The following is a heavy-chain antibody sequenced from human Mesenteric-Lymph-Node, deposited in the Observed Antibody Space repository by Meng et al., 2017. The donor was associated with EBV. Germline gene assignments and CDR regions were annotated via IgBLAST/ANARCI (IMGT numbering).Heavy chain of an antibody. CDR2: IYHSGST. CDR3: ARTLSIAAAPFDY. J-gene: IGHJ4*02. Sequence: QGTRKESGPGLGKPSGTRSRTCAVSGGSISSSNWWRWVRQPTGKGLEWIGEIYHSGSTNYNPSLKSRVTISVDKSKNQFSLKLSSVTAADTAVYYCARTLSIAAAPFDYWGQGTLVTVSS. CDR1: GGSISSSNW. D-gene: IGHD6-13*01. V-gene: IGHV4-4*02.